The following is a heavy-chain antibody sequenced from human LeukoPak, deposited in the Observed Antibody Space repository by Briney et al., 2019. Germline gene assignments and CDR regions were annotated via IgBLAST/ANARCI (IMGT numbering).Heavy chain of an antibody. V-gene: IGHV3-23*01. Sequence: GGSLRLSCAASGFTFSIYAVTWVRQAPGKGLEWVSAISSSGGSTYYADSVQGRFTISRDNSKNTLYLQMNSLRAEDTAVYYCAGGPPTVIHYFDHWGQGTLVTVSS. J-gene: IGHJ4*02. D-gene: IGHD4-17*01. CDR3: AGGPPTVIHYFDH. CDR1: GFTFSIYA. CDR2: ISSSGGST.